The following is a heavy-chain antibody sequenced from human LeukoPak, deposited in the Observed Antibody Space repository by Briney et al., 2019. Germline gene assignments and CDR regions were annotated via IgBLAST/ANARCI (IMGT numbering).Heavy chain of an antibody. D-gene: IGHD3-16*01. CDR2: VSDSGGST. CDR3: AKGARLRLGEDFDY. V-gene: IGHV3-23*01. Sequence: GGSLRLTCAASGFTFTSYSMSWVRQAPGKGLEWVSAVSDSGGSTYYADSVKGRFTISRDNSKNTVHLQMNSLRADDTAVYYCAKGARLRLGEDFDYWGQGTLVTVSS. J-gene: IGHJ4*02. CDR1: GFTFTSYS.